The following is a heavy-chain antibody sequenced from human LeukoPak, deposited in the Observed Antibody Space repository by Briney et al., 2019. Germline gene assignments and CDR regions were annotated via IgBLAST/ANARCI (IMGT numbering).Heavy chain of an antibody. Sequence: ASVKVSCKASGGTFSSYAISWVRQAPGQGLEWMGRIIPILGIANYAQKFQGRVTITADKSTSTAYMELSSLRSEDTAVYCCARDPNLRGSNYDGPWGQGTLVTVSS. V-gene: IGHV1-69*04. CDR1: GGTFSSYA. CDR2: IIPILGIA. J-gene: IGHJ5*02. D-gene: IGHD1-26*01. CDR3: ARDPNLRGSNYDGP.